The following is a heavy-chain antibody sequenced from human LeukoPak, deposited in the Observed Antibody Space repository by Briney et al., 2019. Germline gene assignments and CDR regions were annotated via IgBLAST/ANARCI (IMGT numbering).Heavy chain of an antibody. CDR1: GFTFSTYW. D-gene: IGHD6-19*01. V-gene: IGHV3-74*01. CDR3: ARPETQHSSGLDGFDI. CDR2: INSDGSRT. Sequence: GGSLRLSCAASGFTFSTYWMHWVRQAPGKGLVWVSRINSDGSRTTYADSVKGRFTISRDNAKNTLYLQTNSLRTEDTAVYYCARPETQHSSGLDGFDIWGQGTMVT. J-gene: IGHJ3*02.